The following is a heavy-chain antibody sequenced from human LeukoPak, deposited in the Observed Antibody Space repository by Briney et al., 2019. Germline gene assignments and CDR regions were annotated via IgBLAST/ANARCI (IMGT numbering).Heavy chain of an antibody. CDR2: ISSHASTI. CDR1: GFTFSNFA. CDR3: ARDRSADC. Sequence: GGSLRLSCAASGFTFSNFAMTWVRQAPGKGLEWVSSISSHASTIYYADSVKGRFTISRDNAKNSLYLQMNSLRAEDTAVYYCARDRSADCWGQGTLVTVSS. J-gene: IGHJ4*02. V-gene: IGHV3-48*03.